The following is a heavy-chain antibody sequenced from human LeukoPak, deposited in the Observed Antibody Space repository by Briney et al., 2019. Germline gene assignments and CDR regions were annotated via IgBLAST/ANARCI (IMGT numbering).Heavy chain of an antibody. Sequence: GGSLRLSCATSGFTFGSYAMSWVRQAPGKGLEWVSGIGASGGSTYYADSVKGRFTISRDNSKNTLYLQMNSLRTEDTAVYYCAKAEGYDILTGLDYWGQGTLVTVSS. CDR3: AKAEGYDILTGLDY. CDR1: GFTFGSYA. D-gene: IGHD3-9*01. V-gene: IGHV3-23*01. CDR2: IGASGGST. J-gene: IGHJ4*02.